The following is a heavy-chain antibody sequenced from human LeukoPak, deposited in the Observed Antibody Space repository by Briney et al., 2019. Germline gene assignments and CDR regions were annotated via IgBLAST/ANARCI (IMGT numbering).Heavy chain of an antibody. J-gene: IGHJ4*02. D-gene: IGHD1-1*01. V-gene: IGHV3-23*01. CDR1: GFTFSSYA. Sequence: GGSLRLSCAASGFTFSSYAMSWVRQAPGKGLEWVSAISGSGGSTYYADSVKGRFTISRDYSKNTLYLQMNSLRAEDTAVYYCAKDTSLSYPADYFDYWGQGTLVTVSS. CDR3: AKDTSLSYPADYFDY. CDR2: ISGSGGST.